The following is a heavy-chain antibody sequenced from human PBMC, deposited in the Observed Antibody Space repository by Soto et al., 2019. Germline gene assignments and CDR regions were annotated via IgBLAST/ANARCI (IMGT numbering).Heavy chain of an antibody. CDR1: GCRFSDHS. D-gene: IGHD2-21*02. J-gene: IGHJ4*02. Sequence: LVESGGGLVSPGGSLGLSCVASGCRFSDHSMNWVRQAPGKGLQWISYISSNSDKTYYADSVKGRFTVSRDNAKNALFLQMNSLRDDDTATYYCARLPKGSLVTAWGQGARVTVSS. CDR2: ISSNSDKT. CDR3: ARLPKGSLVTA. V-gene: IGHV3-48*02.